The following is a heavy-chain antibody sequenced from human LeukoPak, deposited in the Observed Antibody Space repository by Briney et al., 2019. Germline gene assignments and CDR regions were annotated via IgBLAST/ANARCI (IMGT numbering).Heavy chain of an antibody. Sequence: SETLSLTCAVYGGSFSGYYWSWIRQPPGKGLEWIGEINHSGSTNYNPSLKSRVTISVDTSKNQCSLKLSSVTAADTAVYYCARGPTYYYDSSGYYDWGQGTLVTVSS. CDR1: GGSFSGYY. J-gene: IGHJ4*02. D-gene: IGHD3-22*01. CDR2: INHSGST. V-gene: IGHV4-34*01. CDR3: ARGPTYYYDSSGYYD.